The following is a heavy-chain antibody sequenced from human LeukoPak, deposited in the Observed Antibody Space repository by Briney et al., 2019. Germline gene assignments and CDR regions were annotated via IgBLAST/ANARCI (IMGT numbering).Heavy chain of an antibody. CDR2: IHYSGST. V-gene: IGHV4-39*01. CDR1: GGSVTSASHY. J-gene: IGHJ4*02. CDR3: TRHHDYGDKIDY. Sequence: SETLSLTCTVSGGSVTSASHYWAWIRQPPGKGLEWIGSIHYSGSTYYSPSLKSRLTISGDTSKGQFSLKLTFVTAADTAVYYCTRHHDYGDKIDYWGQGILVTVSS. D-gene: IGHD4-23*01.